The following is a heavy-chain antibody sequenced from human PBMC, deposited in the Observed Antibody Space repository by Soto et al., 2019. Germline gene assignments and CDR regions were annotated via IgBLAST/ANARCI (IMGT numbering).Heavy chain of an antibody. D-gene: IGHD1-1*01. J-gene: IGHJ6*03. CDR1: GFTFGDYA. V-gene: IGHV3-49*03. CDR2: IRSKAYGGTT. Sequence: GGSLRLSCTASGFTFGDYAMSWFRQAPGKGLEWVGFIRSKAYGGTTEYAASVKGRFTISRDDSKSIAYLQMNSLKTEDTAVYYCTRTAWPYNWNDENTSYYYMDVWGKGTTVTVSS. CDR3: TRTAWPYNWNDENTSYYYMDV.